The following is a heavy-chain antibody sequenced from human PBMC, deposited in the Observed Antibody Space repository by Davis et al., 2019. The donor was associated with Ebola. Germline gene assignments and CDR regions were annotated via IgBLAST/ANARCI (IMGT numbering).Heavy chain of an antibody. CDR3: AGDTRGYYYYGMDV. V-gene: IGHV1-18*01. Sequence: ASVQVPCQASGGTFSSYAISWVRQAPGQGLEWMGWISAYNGNNNYAQKLQGRVTMTTDTSTSTAYMELRSLRSDDTAVYYCAGDTRGYYYYGMDVWGQGTTVTVSS. J-gene: IGHJ6*02. CDR2: ISAYNGNN. CDR1: GGTFSSYA.